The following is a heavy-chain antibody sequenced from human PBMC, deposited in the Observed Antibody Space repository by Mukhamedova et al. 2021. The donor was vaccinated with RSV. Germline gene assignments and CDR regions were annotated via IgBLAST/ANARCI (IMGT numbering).Heavy chain of an antibody. CDR3: ARAGTPLNQGDYGGGDFQH. Sequence: SYTTSSGINAEYMGGRFTISRDNSKNTLYLQMDSLKSDDTAVYHCARAGTPLNQGDYGGGDFQHWGQGTLVTVSS. CDR2: SYTTSSG. D-gene: IGHD4-17*01. J-gene: IGHJ1*01. V-gene: IGHV3-30-3*01.